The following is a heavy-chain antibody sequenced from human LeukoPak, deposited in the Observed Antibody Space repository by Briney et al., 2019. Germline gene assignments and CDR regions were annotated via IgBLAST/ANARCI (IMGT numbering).Heavy chain of an antibody. Sequence: GASVKISCKASGGTFSSYAISWVRQAPRQGLEWMGRIIPIVGIANYAQKFQDRVTITADKSTSTAYMELSSLRSEDTAVYYCARDSREQWLVEFYGMDVWGQGTTVTVSS. CDR3: ARDSREQWLVEFYGMDV. J-gene: IGHJ6*02. D-gene: IGHD6-19*01. CDR2: IIPIVGIA. CDR1: GGTFSSYA. V-gene: IGHV1-69*04.